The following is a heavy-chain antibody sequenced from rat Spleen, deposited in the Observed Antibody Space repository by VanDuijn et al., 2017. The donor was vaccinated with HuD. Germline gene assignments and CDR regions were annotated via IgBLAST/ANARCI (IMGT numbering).Heavy chain of an antibody. V-gene: IGHV5S23*01. CDR2: ISVGGGDT. J-gene: IGHJ4*01. CDR1: GFTFSDYN. D-gene: IGHD1-2*01. CDR3: GKDMNYYSTYPFYVMGA. Sequence: EVQLVESGGGLVQPGRFLNLSCAASGFTFSDYNMVWVRQAPTKGLEWVASISVGGGDTYYRDSVKGRFTVSRDNAKNTLYLQMNSLRSEDTATYYCGKDMNYYSTYPFYVMGAWGQGASVTVSS.